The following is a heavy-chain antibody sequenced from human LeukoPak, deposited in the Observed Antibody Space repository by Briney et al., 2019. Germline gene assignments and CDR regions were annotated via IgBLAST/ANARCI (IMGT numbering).Heavy chain of an antibody. CDR2: IDGDGSST. J-gene: IGHJ3*02. D-gene: IGHD4-11*01. CDR3: ARVGRLQSFDAFDI. CDR1: GFPFSYYW. V-gene: IGHV3-74*01. Sequence: PGGSLRLSCAASGFPFSYYWMHWVRQAPGKGLVXXXRIDGDGSSTSYADSVKGRFSISRDNAKNTVYLQMDSLRAEDTAVYYCARVGRLQSFDAFDIWGQGTTVTVSS.